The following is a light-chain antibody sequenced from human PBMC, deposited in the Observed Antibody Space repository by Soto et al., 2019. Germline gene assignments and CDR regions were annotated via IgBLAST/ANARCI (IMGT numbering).Light chain of an antibody. CDR2: DDN. CDR3: GSWDSSLSAYV. V-gene: IGLV1-51*01. J-gene: IGLJ1*01. Sequence: QSVLTQPPSVSAAAGQKVTISCSVGSANIGGNSVSLYQQLPGTAPKLLIYDDNKRPSGIPDRFSGSKSGTSATLGITGFQTGDEADYYCGSWDSSLSAYVFGTGTKVTVL. CDR1: SANIGGNS.